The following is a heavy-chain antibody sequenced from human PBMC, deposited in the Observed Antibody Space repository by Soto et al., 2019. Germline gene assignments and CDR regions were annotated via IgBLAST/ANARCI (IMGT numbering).Heavy chain of an antibody. CDR3: ARDVGATGD. D-gene: IGHD1-26*01. CDR1: GYTFSNYG. Sequence: GASVKVSCKASGYTFSNYGITWVRQAPGQGLEWMGWISAYNGNTSYAQKLQGRVTMTTDTSTNTVYMELSSLRSEDTAVYYCARDVGATGDWGQGTLVTVSS. V-gene: IGHV1-18*01. J-gene: IGHJ4*02. CDR2: ISAYNGNT.